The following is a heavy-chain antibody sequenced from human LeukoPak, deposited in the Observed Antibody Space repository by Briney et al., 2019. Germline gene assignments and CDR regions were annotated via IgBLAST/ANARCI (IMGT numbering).Heavy chain of an antibody. CDR2: INHSGST. V-gene: IGHV4-61*10. CDR3: ARGRTGYLPVPGGSWGVSWFDP. J-gene: IGHJ5*02. D-gene: IGHD2-15*01. CDR1: GGSISSSSYY. Sequence: PSETLSLTCTVSGGSISSSSYYWSWIRQPAGKGLEWIGEINHSGSTNYNPSLKSRVTISVDTSKNQFSLKLSSVTAADTAVYYCARGRTGYLPVPGGSWGVSWFDPWGQGTLVTVSS.